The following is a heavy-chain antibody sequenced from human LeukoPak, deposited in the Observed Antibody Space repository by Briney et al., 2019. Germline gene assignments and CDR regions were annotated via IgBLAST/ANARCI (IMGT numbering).Heavy chain of an antibody. CDR3: ARSYYDILSGYNWFDP. CDR1: GYTFISYS. V-gene: IGHV7-4-1*02. J-gene: IGHJ5*02. CDR2: INTNTGNP. D-gene: IGHD3-9*01. Sequence: GASVKVSCKASGYTFISYSMNWVRQAPGQGLEWMGWINTNTGNPTYAQGFTGRFVFSLDTSVSTAYLQISSLKAEDTAVYYCARSYYDILSGYNWFDPWGQGTLVTVSS.